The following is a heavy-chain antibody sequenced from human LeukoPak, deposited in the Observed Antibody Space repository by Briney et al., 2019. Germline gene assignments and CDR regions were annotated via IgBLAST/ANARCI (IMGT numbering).Heavy chain of an antibody. Sequence: GGSLRLSCAASGFRFSVTMTWVRQAPGKGPEWVSAIGSRGGSTYYADSLGGRFIISRDNSKDMVYLQMNSLKVEDTATYYCGKEGGTWGQGTKVTVSS. D-gene: IGHD3-16*01. CDR3: GKEGGT. V-gene: IGHV3-23*01. CDR2: IGSRGGST. CDR1: GFRFSVT. J-gene: IGHJ5*02.